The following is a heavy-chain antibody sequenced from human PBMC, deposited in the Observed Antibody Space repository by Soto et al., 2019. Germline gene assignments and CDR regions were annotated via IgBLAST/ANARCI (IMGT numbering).Heavy chain of an antibody. CDR3: ARDPSDYYDSSGYY. D-gene: IGHD3-22*01. CDR1: GFTFSDYY. V-gene: IGHV3-11*05. J-gene: IGHJ4*02. Sequence: GGSLRLSCAASGFTFSDYYMSWIRQAPGKGLEWVSYISSSSSYTNYADSVKGRFTISRDNAKNSLYLQMNSLRAEDTAVYYCARDPSDYYDSSGYYWGQGTLVTVS. CDR2: ISSSSSYT.